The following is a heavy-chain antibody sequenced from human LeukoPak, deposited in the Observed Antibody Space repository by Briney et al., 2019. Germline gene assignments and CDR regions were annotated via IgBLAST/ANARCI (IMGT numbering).Heavy chain of an antibody. CDR3: AKDGSWGSSYYFDS. CDR2: ISCSGGST. V-gene: IGHV3-23*01. Sequence: GGSLRLSCAASGFTFSSYAMSWVRQAPGKGLEWVSAISCSGGSTYYADSVKGRFTISRDNSKNTLYLQINSLRAVDTAVYYCAKDGSWGSSYYFDSWGQGTLVTVSS. CDR1: GFTFSSYA. J-gene: IGHJ4*02. D-gene: IGHD6-6*01.